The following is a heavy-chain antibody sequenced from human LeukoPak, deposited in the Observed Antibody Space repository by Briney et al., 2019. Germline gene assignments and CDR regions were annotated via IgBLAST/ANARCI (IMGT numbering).Heavy chain of an antibody. D-gene: IGHD6-13*01. Sequence: ASVTVSCKASGYTFTGYYMHWVRQAPGQGPGWMGWINPNSGGTNYAQKFQGWVTMTRDTSISTAYMELSRLRSDDTAVYYCARVGRRAAAGTSHPLDYWGQGTLVTVSS. CDR2: INPNSGGT. CDR1: GYTFTGYY. V-gene: IGHV1-2*04. CDR3: ARVGRRAAAGTSHPLDY. J-gene: IGHJ4*02.